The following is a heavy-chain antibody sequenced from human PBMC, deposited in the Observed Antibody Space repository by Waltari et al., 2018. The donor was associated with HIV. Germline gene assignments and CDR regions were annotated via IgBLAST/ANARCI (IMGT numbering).Heavy chain of an antibody. D-gene: IGHD1-26*01. V-gene: IGHV1-69*15. CDR1: GGTFSSNS. J-gene: IGHJ5*02. CDR3: ARGSSGSYRWFDP. CDR2: IIRVFEST. Sequence: QEQLVQSGAEVKKPGSSVKVSCKASGGTFSSNSISWVRQAPGQGREWRGNIIRVFESTTYAQKFHGRLTISADESTSTVFMELSSLSFDDTAVYYCARGSSGSYRWFDPWGHGTLVTVSS.